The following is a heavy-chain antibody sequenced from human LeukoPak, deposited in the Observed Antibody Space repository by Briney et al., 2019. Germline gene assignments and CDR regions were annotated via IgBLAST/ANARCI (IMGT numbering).Heavy chain of an antibody. CDR1: GGSISFYY. CDR2: IYYSGST. V-gene: IGHV4-59*08. D-gene: IGHD1-1*01. Sequence: PSETLSLTCTVSGGSISFYYWSWIRQPPGKGLEWIGYIYYSGSTNYNPSLKSRVTISVDTSKNQFSLKLSSVTAADTAVYYCARLLHNTNWNAPFGYWDRGTLVTVSS. CDR3: ARLLHNTNWNAPFGY. J-gene: IGHJ4*02.